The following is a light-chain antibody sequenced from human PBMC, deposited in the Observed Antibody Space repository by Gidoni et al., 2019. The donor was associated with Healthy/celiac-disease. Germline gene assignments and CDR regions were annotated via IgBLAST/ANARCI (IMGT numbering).Light chain of an antibody. J-gene: IGLJ3*02. V-gene: IGLV3-21*04. CDR3: PVWDSSSDHQV. CDR1: NIGSKS. Sequence: SYVLTQPPSVSVAPGKTARITCWGNNIGSKSVHWYQQKPGQAPVLVIYYDSDRPSGIPERFSGSNSGNTATLTISRVEAGDEADYYCPVWDSSSDHQVFGGGTKLTVL. CDR2: YDS.